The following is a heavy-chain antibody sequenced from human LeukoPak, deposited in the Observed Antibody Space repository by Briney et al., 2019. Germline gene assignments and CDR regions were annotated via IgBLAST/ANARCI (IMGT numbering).Heavy chain of an antibody. Sequence: PSETLSLTCTVSGGSISSSTYYWGWIRQPPRKGLEWIGRIYTSGSTNYNPSLKSRVTISVDTSKNQFSLRLSSVTAADTAVYYCAREPAAGSGNYWGQGTLVTVSS. CDR2: IYTSGST. CDR3: AREPAAGSGNY. V-gene: IGHV4-39*07. CDR1: GGSISSSTYY. J-gene: IGHJ4*02. D-gene: IGHD3-10*01.